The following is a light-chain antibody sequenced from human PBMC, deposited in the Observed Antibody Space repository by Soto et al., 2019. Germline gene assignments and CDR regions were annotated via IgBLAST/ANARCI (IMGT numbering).Light chain of an antibody. CDR1: SSDVGGYNY. Sequence: QSVLTQPPSASGSPGQSVTISCTGTSSDVGGYNYVSWYQQHPGKAPKLMIYDVSKRPSGVPDRFSGSKSGNTASLTVSGLQAEDEDDYYCSSYAGSNNVVFGGGTQLTVL. J-gene: IGLJ2*01. V-gene: IGLV2-8*01. CDR3: SSYAGSNNVV. CDR2: DVS.